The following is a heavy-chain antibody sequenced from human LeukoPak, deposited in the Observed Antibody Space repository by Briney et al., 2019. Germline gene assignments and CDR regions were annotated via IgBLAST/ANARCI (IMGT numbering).Heavy chain of an antibody. Sequence: GGSLRLSCAVSGITLSNYGMSWVCQAPGKGLEWVAGISDRGGSTNYADSVKGRFTISRDNPKNTLYLQMNSLRAEDTAVYFCAKRGVVIRVILVGFHKEAYYFDSWGQGALVTVSS. CDR2: ISDRGGST. J-gene: IGHJ4*02. D-gene: IGHD3-22*01. CDR3: AKRGVVIRVILVGFHKEAYYFDS. CDR1: GITLSNYG. V-gene: IGHV3-23*01.